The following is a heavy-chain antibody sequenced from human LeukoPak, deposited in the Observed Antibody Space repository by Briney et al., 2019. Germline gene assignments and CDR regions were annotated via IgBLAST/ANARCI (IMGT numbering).Heavy chain of an antibody. CDR2: IRSKAYGGTT. CDR1: GFTFSNAW. Sequence: GGSLRLSCAASGFTFSNAWMSWVRQAPGKGLEWVGFIRSKAYGGTTEYAASVKGRFTISRDDSKSIAYLQMNSLKTEDTAVYYCTRDWEVVDDAFDIWGQGTMVTVSS. V-gene: IGHV3-49*04. CDR3: TRDWEVVDDAFDI. J-gene: IGHJ3*02. D-gene: IGHD3-22*01.